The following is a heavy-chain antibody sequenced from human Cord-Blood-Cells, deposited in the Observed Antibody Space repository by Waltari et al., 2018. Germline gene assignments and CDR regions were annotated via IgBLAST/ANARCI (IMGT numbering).Heavy chain of an antibody. V-gene: IGHV1-2*02. D-gene: IGHD5-12*01. J-gene: IGHJ4*02. CDR3: ASIEGGSVDY. CDR2: INANSGGT. CDR1: GYTFTGSY. Sequence: QVQLVQSGAAVKTPGASVKVSCKASGYTFTGSYIPWVRQAPGQGLEWMGWINANSGGTNYAQKFQGRVTMTRDTSISTAYMELSRLRSDDTAVYYWASIEGGSVDYWGQGTLVTVSS.